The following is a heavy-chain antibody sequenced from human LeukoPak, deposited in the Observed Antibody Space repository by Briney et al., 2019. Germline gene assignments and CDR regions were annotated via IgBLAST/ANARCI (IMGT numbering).Heavy chain of an antibody. V-gene: IGHV4-4*07. CDR3: AKDDAWLRYQY. J-gene: IGHJ4*02. D-gene: IGHD3-9*01. Sequence: SETLSLTCTVSGGSINSYYWNWIRQPAGKGLEWIGHIYTSGTTNYNPALKSRVSMSVDTSKNQFSLKLTSVTVADTAVYYCAKDDAWLRYQYWGQGTLVTVSS. CDR2: IYTSGTT. CDR1: GGSINSYY.